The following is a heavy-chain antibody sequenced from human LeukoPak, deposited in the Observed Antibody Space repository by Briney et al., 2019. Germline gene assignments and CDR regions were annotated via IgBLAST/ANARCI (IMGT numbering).Heavy chain of an antibody. CDR2: ISGSGGST. D-gene: IGHD6-13*01. Sequence: GGSLRLSCAASGFTFSSYAMSWVRQAPGKGLEWVSAISGSGGSTYYADSVKGRFTISRDNSKNTLYLQMKSLRAEDTAVYYCAKVYSSSWYFNWFDPWGQGTLVTVSS. J-gene: IGHJ5*02. CDR1: GFTFSSYA. CDR3: AKVYSSSWYFNWFDP. V-gene: IGHV3-23*01.